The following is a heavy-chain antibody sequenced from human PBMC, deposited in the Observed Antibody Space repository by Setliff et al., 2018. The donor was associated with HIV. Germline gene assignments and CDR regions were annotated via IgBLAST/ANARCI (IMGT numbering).Heavy chain of an antibody. CDR2: VKSKTDGGTT. CDR1: GFIFSNAW. V-gene: IGHV3-15*01. CDR3: ARDPPGSGFHLDY. D-gene: IGHD5-12*01. Sequence: GGSLRLSCEASGFIFSNAWMSWVRQTPGKGLEWVGRVKSKTDGGTTDYAAPVKGRFTISRDDSKNTLYLQMNTLRVEDTAVYYCARDPPGSGFHLDYWGQGTPVTVSS. J-gene: IGHJ4*02.